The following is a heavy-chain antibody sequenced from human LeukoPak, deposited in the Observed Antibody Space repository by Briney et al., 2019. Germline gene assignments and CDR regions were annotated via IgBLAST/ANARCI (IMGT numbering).Heavy chain of an antibody. CDR1: GFTVSSNY. D-gene: IGHD2-21*01. J-gene: IGHJ4*02. V-gene: IGHV3-15*01. CDR3: VTDLVIKGYFDY. CDR2: IRRKTDGETT. Sequence: GGSLRLSCAASGFTVSSNYMSWVRQVPGKGLEWVGRIRRKTDGETTDHAAPVKGRFTISRDDSKNTLYLQMNSLKTEDTAVYYCVTDLVIKGYFDYWGQGALVTVSS.